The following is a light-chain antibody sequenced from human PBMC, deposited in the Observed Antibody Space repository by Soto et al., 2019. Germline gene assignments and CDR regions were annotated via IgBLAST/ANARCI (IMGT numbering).Light chain of an antibody. CDR3: QQYNNWPPIT. Sequence: DIQMTQSPSTLSASVGDRVTITCRASQSISSWLAWYQQKPGKAPKLLIYDASSLESGVPSRFSGSGSGTEFTLTISGLQPDDFAVYYCQQYNNWPPITFGQGTRLEIK. V-gene: IGKV1-5*01. CDR2: DAS. J-gene: IGKJ5*01. CDR1: QSISSW.